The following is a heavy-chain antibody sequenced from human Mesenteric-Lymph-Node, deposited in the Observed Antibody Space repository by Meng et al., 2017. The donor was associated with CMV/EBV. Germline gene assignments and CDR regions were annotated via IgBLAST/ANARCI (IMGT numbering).Heavy chain of an antibody. J-gene: IGHJ4*02. CDR3: ARGNSVYYYGSGSYPH. D-gene: IGHD3-10*01. CDR1: YTFTSYD. V-gene: IGHV1-8*01. CDR2: MNPNSGNT. Sequence: YTFTSYDINWVRQATGQGLEWMGWMNPNSGNTGYAQKFQGRVTMTRNTSISTAYMELSSLRSEDTAVYYCARGNSVYYYGSGSYPHWGQGTLVTVSS.